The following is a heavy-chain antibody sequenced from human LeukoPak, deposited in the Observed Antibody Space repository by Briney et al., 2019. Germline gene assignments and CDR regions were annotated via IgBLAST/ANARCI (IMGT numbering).Heavy chain of an antibody. CDR1: GGSISNNNYY. CDR3: ATWRTAKTGFDY. V-gene: IGHV4-39*01. CDR2: IYYSGSP. Sequence: SETLSLTCTVSGGSISNNNYYWAWIRQPPGKGLECIGSIYYSGSPYYNPSLESRVTISVDTSKNQFSLRLSSVTAADTAVYYCATWRTAKTGFDYWGQGTLVTVSS. D-gene: IGHD1-1*01. J-gene: IGHJ4*02.